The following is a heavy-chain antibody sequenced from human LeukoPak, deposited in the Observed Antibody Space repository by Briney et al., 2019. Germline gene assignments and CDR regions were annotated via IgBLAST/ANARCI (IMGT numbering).Heavy chain of an antibody. Sequence: PSETLSLTCAVYGGSFSGYYWSWIRQPPGKGLEWIGEINHSGSTYYNPSLKSRVTISVDTSKNQFSLKLSSVTAADTAVYYCAREVMVRGVIYYYYYMDVWGKGTTVTVSS. CDR2: INHSGST. V-gene: IGHV4-34*01. CDR1: GGSFSGYY. J-gene: IGHJ6*03. CDR3: AREVMVRGVIYYYYYMDV. D-gene: IGHD3-10*01.